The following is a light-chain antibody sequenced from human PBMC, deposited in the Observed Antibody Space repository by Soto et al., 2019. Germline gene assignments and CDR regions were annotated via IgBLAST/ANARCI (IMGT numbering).Light chain of an antibody. CDR2: DAS. V-gene: IGKV3-11*01. CDR3: QQRSNWPWT. J-gene: IGKJ1*01. Sequence: EIVLTQSPATLSLSPGERATLSCRASQSVSSYLAWNQQKPGQTPRLLIYDASNRAPGIPARFSGSGSGTDFSLTISSLEPEDFAVYYCQQRSNWPWTFGQGTKVEIK. CDR1: QSVSSY.